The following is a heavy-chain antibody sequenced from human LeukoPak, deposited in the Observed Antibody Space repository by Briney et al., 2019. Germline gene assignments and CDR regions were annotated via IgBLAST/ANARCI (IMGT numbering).Heavy chain of an antibody. CDR1: GYTFTGYY. Sequence: ASVKVSFTASGYTFTGYYMHWVRQAPGQGLEWMGWINPNSGGTNYAQKFQGRVTMTRDTSISTAYMELSRLRSDDTAVYYCARSGLYSSSWYEGEYNWFDPWGQGTLVTVSS. D-gene: IGHD6-13*01. V-gene: IGHV1-2*02. CDR2: INPNSGGT. CDR3: ARSGLYSSSWYEGEYNWFDP. J-gene: IGHJ5*02.